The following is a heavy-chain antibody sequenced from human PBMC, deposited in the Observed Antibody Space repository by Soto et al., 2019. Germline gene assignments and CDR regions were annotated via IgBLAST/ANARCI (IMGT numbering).Heavy chain of an antibody. D-gene: IGHD3-3*01. J-gene: IGHJ4*02. CDR1: GFTFGSYA. Sequence: PGGTLRISCAASGFTFGSYAMSWVRQAPGKGLEWVSTIDKTGVSTYYADSVKGRFTISRDNSKQTLYLQMISLRAEDTAVYYCAKGGYHFGFTFFSWGQVTLV. V-gene: IGHV3-23*01. CDR2: IDKTGVST. CDR3: AKGGYHFGFTFFS.